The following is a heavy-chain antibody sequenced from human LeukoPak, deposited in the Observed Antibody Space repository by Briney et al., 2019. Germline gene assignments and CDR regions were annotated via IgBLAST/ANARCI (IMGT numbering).Heavy chain of an antibody. Sequence: PSETLSLTCTVSGGSISTYYWSWIRQPPGKGLEWIGYIYYSGSTNYNPSLKSRVTMSVDTSKNQFSLKLSSVTAADTAVYYCARVFCSSTSCYSFYFDYWGQGTLVTVSS. V-gene: IGHV4-59*12. J-gene: IGHJ4*02. CDR3: ARVFCSSTSCYSFYFDY. CDR2: IYYSGST. CDR1: GGSISTYY. D-gene: IGHD2-2*01.